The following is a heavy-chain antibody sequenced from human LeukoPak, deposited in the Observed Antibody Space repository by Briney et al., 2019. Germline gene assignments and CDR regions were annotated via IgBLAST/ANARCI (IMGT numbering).Heavy chain of an antibody. CDR1: VGSFSGYY. J-gene: IGHJ3*02. CDR2: INHSGST. CDR3: AAPLPLYCSSTSCAKDAFDI. V-gene: IGHV4-34*01. D-gene: IGHD2-2*01. Sequence: PSETLSLTCAVYVGSFSGYYWSWIRQPSGKGLEWIGEINHSGSTNYNPSLKSRVTISVDTSKNQFSLKLSSVTAADTAVYYCAAPLPLYCSSTSCAKDAFDIWGQGTMVTVSS.